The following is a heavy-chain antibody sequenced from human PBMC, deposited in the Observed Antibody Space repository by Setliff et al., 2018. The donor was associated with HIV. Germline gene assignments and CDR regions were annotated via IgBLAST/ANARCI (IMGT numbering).Heavy chain of an antibody. V-gene: IGHV4-34*10. CDR1: GASFSGYY. D-gene: IGHD2-15*01. CDR2: INHSGIT. J-gene: IGHJ4*02. CDR3: ERSPGGGRLPYFFDF. Sequence: PSETLSLTCAVYGASFSGYYWAWVRQSPERGLEFIGEINHSGITNYNPSLKSRVTLSRDASKNQFFLKLTSVTAADTAIYYCERSPGGGRLPYFFDFWGQGTLVTVSS.